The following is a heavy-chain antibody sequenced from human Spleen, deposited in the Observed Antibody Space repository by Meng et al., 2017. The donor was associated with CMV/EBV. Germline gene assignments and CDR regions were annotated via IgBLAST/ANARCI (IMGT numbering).Heavy chain of an antibody. J-gene: IGHJ4*02. CDR1: GFTFSSYS. D-gene: IGHD7-27*01. CDR3: ARVRNWDFDY. CDR2: IATSSGYI. V-gene: IGHV3-21*01. Sequence: GESLKISCDASGFTFSSYSMNWVRQAPGKGLEWVSSIATSSGYILYADSVKGRFTISRDNAKNSLYLQMNSLRAEDTAVYYCARVRNWDFDYWGQGTLVTVSS.